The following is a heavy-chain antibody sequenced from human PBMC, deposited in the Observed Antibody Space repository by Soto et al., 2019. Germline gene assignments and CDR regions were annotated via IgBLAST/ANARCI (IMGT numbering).Heavy chain of an antibody. CDR3: AKAPMIRGVIPAFDY. D-gene: IGHD3-10*01. CDR1: GFTFGSYA. Sequence: GGSLRLSCAASGFTFGSYAMTWVRQSPGKGLEWVSYISDSGGDTYYADSVKGRFTISRDNSKNTLYLQMNSLRVEDTAVYYCAKAPMIRGVIPAFDYWGQGTLVTVSS. J-gene: IGHJ4*02. V-gene: IGHV3-23*01. CDR2: ISDSGGDT.